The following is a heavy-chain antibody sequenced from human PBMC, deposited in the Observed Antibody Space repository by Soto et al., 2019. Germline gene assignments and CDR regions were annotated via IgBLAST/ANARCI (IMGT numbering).Heavy chain of an antibody. CDR3: AKDLVPAIRRSWVGYLDY. V-gene: IGHV3-23*01. Sequence: EVQLLESGGGLVQPGGSLRLSCAASGFTFSSYAMSWVRQAPGKGLEWVSAISGSGGSTYYADSVKGRFTISRDNSKNTLYLQMNSLRAEDTAVYYCAKDLVPAIRRSWVGYLDYWGQGTLVTVSS. CDR1: GFTFSSYA. D-gene: IGHD2-21*02. J-gene: IGHJ4*02. CDR2: ISGSGGST.